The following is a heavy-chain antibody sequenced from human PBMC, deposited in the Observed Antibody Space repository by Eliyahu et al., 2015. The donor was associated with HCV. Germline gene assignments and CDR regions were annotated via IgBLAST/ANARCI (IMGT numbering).Heavy chain of an antibody. Sequence: QVQLQESGPGLVKPSETLSLTCTAXGGSISSYYWSWIRQPPGKGLEWIGYIYFRGSPKYNPPLKSRVTISVDTSKNQFSLKLSSVTAADTAVYYCARCGDYYGSGRGGMDVWGQGTTVTVSS. CDR1: GGSISSYY. V-gene: IGHV4-59*01. D-gene: IGHD3-10*01. CDR2: IYFRGSP. J-gene: IGHJ6*02. CDR3: ARCGDYYGSGRGGMDV.